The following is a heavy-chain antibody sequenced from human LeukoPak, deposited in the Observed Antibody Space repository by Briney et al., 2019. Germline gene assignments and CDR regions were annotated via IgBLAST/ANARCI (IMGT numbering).Heavy chain of an antibody. J-gene: IGHJ4*02. CDR1: GGTFSSYA. Sequence: GASVKVSCKASGGTFSSYAISWVRQAPGQGLEWMGGIIPIFGTANYAQKFQGRVTMTRDTSISTAYMELSRLRSDDTAVYYCARGITMVRGVIIGYWGQGTLVTVSS. CDR3: ARGITMVRGVIIGY. CDR2: IIPIFGTA. V-gene: IGHV1-69*05. D-gene: IGHD3-10*01.